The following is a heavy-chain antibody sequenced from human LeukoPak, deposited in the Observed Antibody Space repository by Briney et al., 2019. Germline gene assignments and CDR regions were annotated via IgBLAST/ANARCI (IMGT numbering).Heavy chain of an antibody. Sequence: SETLSLTCTISGGSFSWGGSYWSWIRQPPGKGLEWIGEINQSGSTNYNPSLKSRVTISVDTSKNQFSLKLSSVTAADTAVYYCARGFLLGGYRPAFDYWGQGTLVTVSS. V-gene: IGHV4-34*01. CDR3: ARGFLLGGYRPAFDY. CDR2: INQSGST. CDR1: GGSFSWGGSY. J-gene: IGHJ4*02. D-gene: IGHD3-16*02.